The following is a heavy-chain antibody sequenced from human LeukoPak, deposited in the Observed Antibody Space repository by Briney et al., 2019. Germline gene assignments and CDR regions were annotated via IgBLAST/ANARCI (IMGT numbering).Heavy chain of an antibody. CDR3: ARRSGVSAAWDFDY. CDR1: GFTVSSNY. Sequence: GGSLRLSCAASGFTVSSNYVSWVRQAPGKGLEWVSVIYSGDSTYYADSVKGRFTISRDNSKNTLYLQMNSLRAEDTAVYYCARRSGVSAAWDFDYWGQGTLVTVSS. V-gene: IGHV3-53*01. CDR2: IYSGDST. J-gene: IGHJ4*02. D-gene: IGHD1-26*01.